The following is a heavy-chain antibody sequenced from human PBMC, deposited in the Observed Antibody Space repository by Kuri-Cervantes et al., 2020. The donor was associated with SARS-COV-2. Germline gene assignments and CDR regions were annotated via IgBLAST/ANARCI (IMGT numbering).Heavy chain of an antibody. V-gene: IGHV5-10-1*01. D-gene: IGHD6-13*01. CDR3: ARTPTFAAAGSREAMFDY. Sequence: GESLKISCKGSGYSFTNYWITWVRQMPGKGLEWMGRIDPSDSYTNYSPSFQGHVTISADKSISTAYLQWSSLKASDTAMYYCARTPTFAAAGSREAMFDYWGQGTLVTVSS. J-gene: IGHJ4*02. CDR2: IDPSDSYT. CDR1: GYSFTNYW.